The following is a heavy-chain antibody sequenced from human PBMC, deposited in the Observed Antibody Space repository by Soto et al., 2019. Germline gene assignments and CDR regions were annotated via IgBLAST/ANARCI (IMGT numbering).Heavy chain of an antibody. D-gene: IGHD3-9*01. J-gene: IGHJ4*02. CDR1: GLTVSSNY. Sequence: HPGGSLRLSCAASGLTVSSNYMSWVRQAPGKGLEWVSVIYSGASTYYADSVKGRFTISRDISKNMVYLQMKSLRAEDTAVYYCARGQYYDILTGYSNGYYFDYWGQGALVTVSS. CDR3: ARGQYYDILTGYSNGYYFDY. V-gene: IGHV3-53*01. CDR2: IYSGAST.